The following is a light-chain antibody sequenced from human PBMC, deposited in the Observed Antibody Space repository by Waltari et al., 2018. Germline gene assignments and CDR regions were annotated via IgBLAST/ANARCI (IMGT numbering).Light chain of an antibody. Sequence: EVVLTQSPGTLSLSPGERATLSCRASQSVWRYIVRYQQGPGQAPRLLIYAASSRAPGIPDRFSGSGFGTDFSLTISRLEPEDFAVYYCQNHERLPATFGQGTKVEIK. J-gene: IGKJ1*01. V-gene: IGKV3-20*01. CDR2: AAS. CDR1: QSVWRY. CDR3: QNHERLPAT.